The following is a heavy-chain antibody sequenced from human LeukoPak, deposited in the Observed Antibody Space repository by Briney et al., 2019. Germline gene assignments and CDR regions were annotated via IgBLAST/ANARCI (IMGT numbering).Heavy chain of an antibody. J-gene: IGHJ4*02. CDR1: GFTFSTYA. CDR2: ISYDGSNK. V-gene: IGHV3-30-3*01. D-gene: IGHD5-24*01. CDR3: ARDLKADGYNYDYFDY. Sequence: PGRSLRLSCAAPGFTFSTYAMHWVRQAPGKGLEWVAVISYDGSNKYYADSVKGRFTISRDNSKNTLYLQMNSLRAEDTAVYYCARDLKADGYNYDYFDYWGQGTLVTVSS.